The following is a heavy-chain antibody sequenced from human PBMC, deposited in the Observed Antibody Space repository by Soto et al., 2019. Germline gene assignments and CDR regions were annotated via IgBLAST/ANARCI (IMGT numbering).Heavy chain of an antibody. CDR2: IIPIFGTA. J-gene: IGHJ6*02. D-gene: IGHD6-13*01. V-gene: IGHV1-69*13. Sequence: SVKVSCKASGGTFSRYAISWVRQAPGQGLEWMGGIIPIFGTANYAQKFQGRVTITADESTSTAYMELSSLRSEDTAVYYCARDQGSSWTDYYYGMDVWGQGTTVTVSS. CDR3: ARDQGSSWTDYYYGMDV. CDR1: GGTFSRYA.